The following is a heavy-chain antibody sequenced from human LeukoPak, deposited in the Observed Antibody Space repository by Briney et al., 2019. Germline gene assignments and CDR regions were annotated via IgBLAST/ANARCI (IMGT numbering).Heavy chain of an antibody. Sequence: PSETLSLTCTVSGGSISSSSYYWGWIRQPPGKGLEWIGSIYYSGSTYYNPSLKSRVTISVDTSKNQFSLKLSSVTAADTAVYYCAKDQYRDYFRGADYWGQGTLVTVSS. J-gene: IGHJ4*02. CDR2: IYYSGST. CDR3: AKDQYRDYFRGADY. CDR1: GGSISSSSYY. D-gene: IGHD2/OR15-2a*01. V-gene: IGHV4-39*07.